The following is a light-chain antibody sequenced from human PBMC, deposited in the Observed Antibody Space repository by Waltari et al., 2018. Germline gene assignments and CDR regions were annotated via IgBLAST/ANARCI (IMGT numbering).Light chain of an antibody. J-gene: IGKJ4*01. CDR3: MQVLHAPFT. CDR2: LGS. CDR1: WSLLWSDGYSY. V-gene: IGKV2-28*01. Sequence: DVVMTQSPLSLPVTPGEPASISCRSSWSLLWSDGYSYLDWYLQKPGQVPQVLIYLGSNRASGVPDRFSGSGSGTDFTLKISRVEAEDVGVYYCMQVLHAPFTFGGGTKVEIK.